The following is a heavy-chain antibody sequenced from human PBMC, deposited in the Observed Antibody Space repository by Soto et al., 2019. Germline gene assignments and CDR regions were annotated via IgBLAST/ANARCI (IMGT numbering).Heavy chain of an antibody. CDR2: IYTSGST. V-gene: IGHV4-4*07. Sequence: SETLSLTCTVSGGSISSYYWSWIRQPAGKGLEWIGRIYTSGSTNYNPSLKSRVTMSVDTSKNQFSLKLSSVTAAGTAVYYCARSVLEVATIFPYFDYWGQGTLVTVSS. D-gene: IGHD5-12*01. CDR1: GGSISSYY. CDR3: ARSVLEVATIFPYFDY. J-gene: IGHJ4*02.